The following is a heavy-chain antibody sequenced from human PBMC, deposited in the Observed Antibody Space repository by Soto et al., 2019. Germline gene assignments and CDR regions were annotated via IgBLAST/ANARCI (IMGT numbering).Heavy chain of an antibody. CDR1: GYTFTGYY. D-gene: IGHD3-22*01. CDR2: INPNSGGT. V-gene: IGHV1-2*02. Sequence: ASVKVCCKASGYTFTGYYMHWVRQAPGQGLEWMGWINPNSGGTNYAQKFQGRVTMTRDTSISTAYMELSRLRSDDTAVYYCARDFAMIVVAIFDYWGQGTLVTVSS. CDR3: ARDFAMIVVAIFDY. J-gene: IGHJ4*02.